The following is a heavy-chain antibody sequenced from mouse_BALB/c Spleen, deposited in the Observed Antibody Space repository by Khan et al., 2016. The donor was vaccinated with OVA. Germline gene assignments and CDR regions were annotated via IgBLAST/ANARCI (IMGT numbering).Heavy chain of an antibody. J-gene: IGHJ3*01. Sequence: QVQLKESGPELVKPGASVKMSCKASGYTFTDYIINWVKQRTGQGLEWIGDIYPGSDNTYYNEKFTGKATLTADTSSNTVYMQLSSLASGCSAVYFCARAGYVTFAYWCQGTLVTLSA. CDR2: IYPGSDNT. CDR1: GYTFTDYI. V-gene: IGHV1-77*01. CDR3: ARAGYVTFAY. D-gene: IGHD2-10*02.